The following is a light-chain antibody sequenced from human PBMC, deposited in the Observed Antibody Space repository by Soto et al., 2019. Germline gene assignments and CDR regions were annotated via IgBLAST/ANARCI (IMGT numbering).Light chain of an antibody. V-gene: IGLV8-61*01. CDR2: NTN. CDR1: SGSVSTSYY. CDR3: ALYMGSGIYV. J-gene: IGLJ1*01. Sequence: QTVVTQEPSFSVSPGGTVTLTCGLSSGSVSTSYYPSWYQQTPGQAPRTLIYNTNTRSSGVPDRFSGSILGNKAALTITGAQADDESDYYCALYMGSGIYVFGTGTKLTVL.